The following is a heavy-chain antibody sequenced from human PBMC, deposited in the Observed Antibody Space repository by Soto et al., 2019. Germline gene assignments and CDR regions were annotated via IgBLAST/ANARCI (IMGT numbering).Heavy chain of an antibody. V-gene: IGHV1-8*01. Sequence: QVQLVQSGAEVKKPGASVKVSCKASGYTFTNYDINWVRQATGQGLEWMGWMNPNSGNTGYSQKFQGRVTMTRNTPLSTAYMELSSLRSEDTAVYYCARAPSLTIFGVVIIAYYGMDVWGQGTTVTVSS. J-gene: IGHJ6*02. CDR2: MNPNSGNT. CDR3: ARAPSLTIFGVVIIAYYGMDV. D-gene: IGHD3-3*01. CDR1: GYTFTNYD.